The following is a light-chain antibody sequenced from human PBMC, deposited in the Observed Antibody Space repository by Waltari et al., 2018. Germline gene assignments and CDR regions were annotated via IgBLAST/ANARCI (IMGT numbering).Light chain of an antibody. CDR2: QTS. V-gene: IGKV1-5*03. J-gene: IGKJ1*01. CDR3: QHYHSYPWT. Sequence: DIQMTQSPSTLSASVGDRVTITCRASQGIGSWLAWYQQKPGKAPKLLIYQTSSLESGVPSRFSGSGSGTEFTLSISSLQPDDLATYYCQHYHSYPWTFGQGTKVEIK. CDR1: QGIGSW.